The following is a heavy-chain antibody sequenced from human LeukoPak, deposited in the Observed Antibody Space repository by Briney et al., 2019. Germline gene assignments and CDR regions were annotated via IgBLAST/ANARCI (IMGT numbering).Heavy chain of an antibody. D-gene: IGHD3-10*01. CDR1: GFTFSSYS. Sequence: PGGSLRLSCAASGFTFSSYSMNWVRQAPGKGLVWVSRINSDGSSTSYADSVKGRFTISRDNAKDSLYLQMDSLSAEDSALYYCARGRGEAIWFGVFDYWGQGTLVIVSS. V-gene: IGHV3-74*01. CDR3: ARGRGEAIWFGVFDY. CDR2: INSDGSST. J-gene: IGHJ4*02.